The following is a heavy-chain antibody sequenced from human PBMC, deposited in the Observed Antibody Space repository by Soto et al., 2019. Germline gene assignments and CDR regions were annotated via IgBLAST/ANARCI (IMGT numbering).Heavy chain of an antibody. J-gene: IGHJ6*02. CDR3: AKKGDTMVRGAPGV. V-gene: IGHV3-23*01. CDR1: GFTFSSYA. CDR2: ISGSGGST. Sequence: GGSLRLSCAASGFTFSSYAMSWVRQAPGKGLEWVSAISGSGGSTYYEDSVKGRFTISRDNSKNTLYLQMNSLRAEDTAVYYCAKKGDTMVRGAPGVWGQGTTVTVSS. D-gene: IGHD3-10*01.